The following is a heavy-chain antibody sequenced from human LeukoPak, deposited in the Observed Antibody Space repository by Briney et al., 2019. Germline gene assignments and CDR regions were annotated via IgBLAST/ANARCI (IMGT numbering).Heavy chain of an antibody. D-gene: IGHD3-10*01. V-gene: IGHV3-9*01. CDR1: GFTFDDYA. J-gene: IGHJ4*02. CDR2: ISWNSGSI. CDR3: AKAAQYYYGSGSLVDY. Sequence: GGSLRLSCAASGFTFDDYAMHWVRQAPGKGLEGVSGISWNSGSIGYADSVKGRFTISRDNAKNSLYLQMNSLRAEDTALYYCAKAAQYYYGSGSLVDYWGQGTLVTVSS.